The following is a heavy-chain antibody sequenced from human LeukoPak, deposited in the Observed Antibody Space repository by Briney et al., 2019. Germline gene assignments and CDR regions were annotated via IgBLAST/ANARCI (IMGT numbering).Heavy chain of an antibody. V-gene: IGHV3-48*01. CDR3: AREPSSGSVSSWYPLDY. Sequence: PGRSLRLSCVASGFTFSMHSLNWVRQTPGKGLEWVSYISSGRTEFYADSVKGRFTISRDNAKNSLYLQMNSLRVEDTAVYYCAREPSSGSVSSWYPLDYWGQGTLVTVSS. D-gene: IGHD6-13*01. CDR1: GFTFSMHS. CDR2: ISSGRTE. J-gene: IGHJ4*02.